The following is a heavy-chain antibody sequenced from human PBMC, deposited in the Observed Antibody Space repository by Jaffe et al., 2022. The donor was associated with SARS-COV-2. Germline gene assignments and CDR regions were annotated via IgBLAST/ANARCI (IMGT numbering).Heavy chain of an antibody. D-gene: IGHD6-19*01. CDR3: VTSAGGFHH. Sequence: EVQLAESGGGLVQPGGSLRLSCAASGLTLNTYWLHWVRQPPGKGLVWVSRIAPDGSSTSYADSVKGRFTISRDNAKNTLHLQMNSLRAEDTAFYYCVTSAGGFHHWGQGILVTVSS. CDR1: GLTLNTYW. CDR2: IAPDGSST. J-gene: IGHJ1*01. V-gene: IGHV3-74*03.